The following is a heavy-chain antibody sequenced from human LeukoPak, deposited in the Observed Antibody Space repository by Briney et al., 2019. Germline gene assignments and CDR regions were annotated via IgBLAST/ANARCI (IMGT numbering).Heavy chain of an antibody. J-gene: IGHJ5*02. Sequence: SETLSLTCTVSGGSISSGGYYWSWIRQHPGKGLEWIGYIHYNGNTYYNPSLKSRVTISVDTSKNHFSPKLSSVTAADTAVFYCARGAMGGANWFDPWGQGTLVTVSS. CDR2: IHYNGNT. CDR3: ARGAMGGANWFDP. V-gene: IGHV4-31*03. D-gene: IGHD5-18*01. CDR1: GGSISSGGYY.